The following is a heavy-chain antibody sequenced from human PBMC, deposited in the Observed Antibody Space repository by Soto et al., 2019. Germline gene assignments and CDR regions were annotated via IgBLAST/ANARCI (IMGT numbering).Heavy chain of an antibody. V-gene: IGHV3-30*18. CDR3: AKDSDQLLFDYYYYGMDV. CDR2: VSYDGSFK. Sequence: QVQLVESGGGVVQPGGSLRLSCEASGFTFSKFGIHWVRQAPGKGLEWVAAVSYDGSFKYYADSVKGRFTISRDNSKNTLYLQMNSLRPEDTAIYYCAKDSDQLLFDYYYYGMDVWGQGTTVTVSS. D-gene: IGHD2-2*01. CDR1: GFTFSKFG. J-gene: IGHJ6*02.